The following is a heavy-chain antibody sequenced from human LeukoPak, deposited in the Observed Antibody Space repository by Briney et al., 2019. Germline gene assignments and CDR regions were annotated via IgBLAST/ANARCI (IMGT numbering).Heavy chain of an antibody. Sequence: GGSLRLSCAASGFTFSDYYMSWIRQAPGKGLEWVSAISGSGGSTYYADSVKGRFTISRDNSKNTLYLQMNSLRAEDTAVYYCAKVGAVAAKGWFDPWGQGTLVTVSS. J-gene: IGHJ5*02. CDR2: ISGSGGST. CDR1: GFTFSDYY. D-gene: IGHD6-19*01. CDR3: AKVGAVAAKGWFDP. V-gene: IGHV3-23*01.